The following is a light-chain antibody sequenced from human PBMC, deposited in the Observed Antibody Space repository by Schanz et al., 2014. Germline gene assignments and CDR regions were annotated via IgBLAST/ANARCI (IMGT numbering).Light chain of an antibody. Sequence: DIVLTQSPGTLSLSPGERATLSCRASQSVSSTYLGWYQQKPGQAPRLLIYGASSRATGIPDRFSGSGSGTDFTLTISRLEPEDFAVYYCQQYGSALYTFGQGTKLEIK. CDR3: QQYGSALYT. CDR1: QSVSSTY. CDR2: GAS. V-gene: IGKV3-20*01. J-gene: IGKJ2*01.